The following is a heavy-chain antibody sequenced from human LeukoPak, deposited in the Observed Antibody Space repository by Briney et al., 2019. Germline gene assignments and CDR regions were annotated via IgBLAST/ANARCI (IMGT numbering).Heavy chain of an antibody. D-gene: IGHD4-17*01. CDR2: IYHSGST. J-gene: IGHJ5*02. CDR1: GGSISSGGYS. CDR3: ARGGYGDYGPLWFDP. V-gene: IGHV4-30-2*01. Sequence: SETLSLTCAVSGGSISSGGYSWSWIRQPPGKGLEWIGYIYHSGSTYYNPSLKSRVTISVDRSKNQFPLKLSSVTAADTAVYYCARGGYGDYGPLWFDPWGQGTLVTVSS.